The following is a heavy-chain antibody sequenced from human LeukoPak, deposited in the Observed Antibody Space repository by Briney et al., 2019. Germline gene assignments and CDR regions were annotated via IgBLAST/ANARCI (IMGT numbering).Heavy chain of an antibody. CDR1: GFTFGSYW. V-gene: IGHV3-7*01. D-gene: IGHD2-21*01. J-gene: IGHJ4*02. CDR2: IKQDGSEK. CDR3: ARDFVTDY. Sequence: PGGSLRLSCAASGFTFGSYWMSWVRQAPGKGLEWVANIKQDGSEKYYVDSVKGRFTISRDNAKNSLYLQMNSLRAEDTAVYYCARDFVTDYWGQGTLVTPSS.